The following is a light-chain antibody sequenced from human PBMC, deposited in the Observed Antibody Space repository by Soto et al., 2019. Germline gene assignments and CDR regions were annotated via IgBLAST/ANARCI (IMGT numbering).Light chain of an antibody. Sequence: EIVLTQSPGTLSLSPGERATLSCRASQSVSSSYLAWYQQKPGQPPRLLIYGASSRATGIPDRFSGSGSGTDFSLTISRLEPEDFAVYYCQQYGSSPGTFGGGTKVEIK. J-gene: IGKJ4*01. CDR2: GAS. CDR3: QQYGSSPGT. CDR1: QSVSSSY. V-gene: IGKV3-20*01.